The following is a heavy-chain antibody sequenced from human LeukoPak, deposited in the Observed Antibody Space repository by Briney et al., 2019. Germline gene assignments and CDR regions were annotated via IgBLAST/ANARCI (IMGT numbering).Heavy chain of an antibody. D-gene: IGHD6-6*01. CDR3: ARLLAARHYYYYYMDV. J-gene: IGHJ6*03. CDR2: INHSGST. Sequence: PSETLSLTCTVSGGSITNSSYYWSWIRQPPGKGLEWIGEINHSGSTNYNPSLKSRVTISVDTSKNQFSLKLSSVTAADTAVYYCARLLAARHYYYYYMDVWGKGTTVTVSS. CDR1: GGSITNSSYY. V-gene: IGHV4-39*07.